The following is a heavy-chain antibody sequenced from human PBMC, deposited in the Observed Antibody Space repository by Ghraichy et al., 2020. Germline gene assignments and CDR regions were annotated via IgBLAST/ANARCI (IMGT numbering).Heavy chain of an antibody. D-gene: IGHD5-24*01. V-gene: IGHV4-39*01. Sequence: SETLSLTCTVSGGSISSSSYYWGWIRQPPGKGLEWIGSIYYSGSTYYNPSLKSRVTISVDTSKNQFSLKLSSVTAADTAVYYCARRGASIEINWFDPWGQGTLVTVSS. CDR1: GGSISSSSYY. CDR2: IYYSGST. CDR3: ARRGASIEINWFDP. J-gene: IGHJ5*02.